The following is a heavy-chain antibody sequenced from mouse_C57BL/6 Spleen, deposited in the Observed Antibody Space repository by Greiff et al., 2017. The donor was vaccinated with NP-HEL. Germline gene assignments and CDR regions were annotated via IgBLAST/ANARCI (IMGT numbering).Heavy chain of an antibody. Sequence: QVQLQQSGPGLVQPSQSLSITCTVSGFSLTSYGVHWVRQSPGKGLEWLGVIWSGGSTDNNAAFISRLSISKDNSKSQVFFKMNSLQADDTAIYYCARITTVVAPYYAMDYWGQGTSVTVSS. CDR1: GFSLTSYG. J-gene: IGHJ4*01. D-gene: IGHD1-1*01. CDR3: ARITTVVAPYYAMDY. CDR2: IWSGGST. V-gene: IGHV2-2*01.